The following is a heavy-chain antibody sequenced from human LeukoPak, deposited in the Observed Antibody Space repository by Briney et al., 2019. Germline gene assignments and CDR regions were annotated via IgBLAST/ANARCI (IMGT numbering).Heavy chain of an antibody. CDR3: QRGAVAGILRVQDDYYMDA. CDR2: INRDGTRI. CDR1: GFTFISYW. J-gene: IGHJ6*03. Sequence: GGSLRLSCAASGFTFISYWMHWVRQAPGKGRVWVGGINRDGTRISYADSVEGRFTISRDNAKNTLYLQMNRLRAEETAVNYCQRGAVAGILRVQDDYYMDAWGKATKITDSS. V-gene: IGHV3-74*01. D-gene: IGHD6-13*01.